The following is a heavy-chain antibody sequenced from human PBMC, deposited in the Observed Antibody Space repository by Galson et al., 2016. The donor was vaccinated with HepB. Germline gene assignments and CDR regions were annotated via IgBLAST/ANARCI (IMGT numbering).Heavy chain of an antibody. CDR3: ARAGYCSSASCQYYYYGVGG. CDR2: ISASDGTI. CDR1: GFTFSDYY. J-gene: IGHJ6*02. V-gene: IGHV3-11*01. Sequence: SLRLSCAASGFTFSDYYMTWIRQAPGKGLEWVSDISASDGTIYYADSVKGRFTISRDNGQNSLYLQMNSLRAEDTAVYYCARAGYCSSASCQYYYYGVGGWGQVTTVTVSS. D-gene: IGHD2-2*01.